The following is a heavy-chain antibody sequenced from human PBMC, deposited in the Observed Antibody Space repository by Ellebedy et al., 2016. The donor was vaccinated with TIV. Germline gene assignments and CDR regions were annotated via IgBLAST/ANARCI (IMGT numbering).Heavy chain of an antibody. CDR1: GFTFSSYA. V-gene: IGHV3-23*01. D-gene: IGHD2-21*02. J-gene: IGHJ6*03. CDR3: ARAPTAIFAHFYYYYYYMDV. CDR2: ISGSGGST. Sequence: GESLKISXAASGFTFSSYAMSWVRQAPGRRLEWVSAISGSGGSTHYVDSVRGRFTISRDNSKNTLYLQMTSRRAEDTAVYYCARAPTAIFAHFYYYYYYMDVWGKGTTVTVSS.